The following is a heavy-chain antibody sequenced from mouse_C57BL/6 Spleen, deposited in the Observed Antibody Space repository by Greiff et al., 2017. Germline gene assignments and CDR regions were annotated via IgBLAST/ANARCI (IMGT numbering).Heavy chain of an antibody. V-gene: IGHV2-2*01. Sequence: QVQLQQSGPGLVQPSQSLSITCTVSGFSLTSYGVHWVRQSPGKGLEWLGVIWSGGSTDYNAAFISRLSISKDNSKSQVFFKMNSLQADDTAIYYCASSTTVVAPHYYAMDDWGQGTSVTVSS. CDR3: ASSTTVVAPHYYAMDD. J-gene: IGHJ4*01. CDR1: GFSLTSYG. D-gene: IGHD1-1*01. CDR2: IWSGGST.